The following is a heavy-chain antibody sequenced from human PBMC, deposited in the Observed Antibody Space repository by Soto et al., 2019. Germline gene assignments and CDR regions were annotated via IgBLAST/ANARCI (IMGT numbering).Heavy chain of an antibody. V-gene: IGHV3-7*03. CDR1: GFTFSSYW. J-gene: IGHJ6*02. D-gene: IGHD5-18*01. CDR3: ARDGAMANAYYYYYGMDV. CDR2: IKQDGSEK. Sequence: PGGSLRLSCAASGFTFSSYWMSWVRQAPGKGLEWVANIKQDGSEKYYVDSVKGRFTISRDNAKNSLYLQMNSLRAEDTAVYYCARDGAMANAYYYYYGMDVWGQGTTVTVSS.